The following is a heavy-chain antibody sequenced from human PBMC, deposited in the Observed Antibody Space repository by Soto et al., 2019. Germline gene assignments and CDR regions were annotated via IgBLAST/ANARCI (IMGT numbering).Heavy chain of an antibody. D-gene: IGHD2-2*01. CDR2: IKSKTDGGTT. Sequence: GGSLRLSCAASGFTFSNAWMSWVRQAPGKGLEWVGRIKSKTDGGTTDYAAPVKGRFTISRDDSKNTLYLQMNSLKTEDTAVYYCTGTILGYCSSTSCRAAFDIWGQGTMVTVSS. V-gene: IGHV3-15*01. CDR1: GFTFSNAW. CDR3: TGTILGYCSSTSCRAAFDI. J-gene: IGHJ3*02.